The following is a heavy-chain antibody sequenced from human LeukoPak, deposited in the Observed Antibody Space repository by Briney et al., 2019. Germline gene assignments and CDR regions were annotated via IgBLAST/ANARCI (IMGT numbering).Heavy chain of an antibody. D-gene: IGHD3-9*01. Sequence: PGGSLRLSCSASEFTFSDYTMHWVRQAPGKGLEWVSVIYSGGSTYYADSVKGRFTISRDNSKNTLYLQMNSLRAEDTAVYYCASSRVLGYYDILTGYSYFDYWGQGTLVTVSS. CDR2: IYSGGST. CDR1: EFTFSDYT. V-gene: IGHV3-53*01. CDR3: ASSRVLGYYDILTGYSYFDY. J-gene: IGHJ4*02.